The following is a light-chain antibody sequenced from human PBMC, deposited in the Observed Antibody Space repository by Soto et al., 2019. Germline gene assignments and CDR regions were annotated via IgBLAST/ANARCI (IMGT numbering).Light chain of an antibody. CDR1: SSDVGGYNY. V-gene: IGLV2-8*01. Sequence: QSVLTQPPSASGSPGQPVTISCTGTSSDVGGYNYVSWYQQHPGKAPKLMIYEVTKRPSGVPDRFSGSKSGNTASLTVSGLQAEDEADYYCSSYAGSNKVVFGGGTKLTVL. CDR2: EVT. CDR3: SSYAGSNKVV. J-gene: IGLJ2*01.